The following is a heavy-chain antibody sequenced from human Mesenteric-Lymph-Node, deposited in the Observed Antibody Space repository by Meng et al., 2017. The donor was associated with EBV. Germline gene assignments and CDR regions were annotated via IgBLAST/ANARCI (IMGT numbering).Heavy chain of an antibody. J-gene: IGHJ2*01. V-gene: IGHV3-13*01. CDR3: TRGFGGNYKFFDL. Sequence: VLLVESGGGLVQPGGSLRLSCAASGFTFSTYDMHWVRQVTGKSLEWVSAIGTASDTYYPDSLKGRFSISRENAKNSLYLQMNSLRAGDTAVYYCTRGFGGNYKFFDLWGRGTLVTVSS. D-gene: IGHD1-26*01. CDR2: IGTASDT. CDR1: GFTFSTYD.